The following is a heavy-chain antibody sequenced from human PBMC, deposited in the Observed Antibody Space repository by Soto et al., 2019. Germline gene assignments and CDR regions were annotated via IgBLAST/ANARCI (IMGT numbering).Heavy chain of an antibody. CDR2: ISYDGSNK. CDR1: GFTFSSYG. Sequence: PGGSLRLSCAASGFTFSSYGMHWVRQAPGKGLEWVAVISYDGSNKYYADSVKGRFTISRDNSKNTLYLQMNSLRAEDTAVYYCANPPRNCSSTSCYYYYYMDVGGKGTTVTVPS. CDR3: ANPPRNCSSTSCYYYYYMDV. D-gene: IGHD2-2*01. J-gene: IGHJ6*03. V-gene: IGHV3-30*18.